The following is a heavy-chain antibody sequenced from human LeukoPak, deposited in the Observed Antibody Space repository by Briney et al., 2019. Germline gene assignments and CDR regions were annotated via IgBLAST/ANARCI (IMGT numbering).Heavy chain of an antibody. CDR2: ISDYP. D-gene: IGHD3-16*01. J-gene: IGHJ6*02. V-gene: IGHV3-23*05. CDR1: GFSFNTFA. CDR3: TKDSQGSYDGFWYGTYGMDV. Sequence: GGSLRLSCVASGFSFNTFALTWVRQAPGKGLEWVSTISDYPHYADSVRGRFAISRDNSRKTVFLQMNSLTPEDAATYYCTKDSQGSYDGFWYGTYGMDVWGQGTTVTVSS.